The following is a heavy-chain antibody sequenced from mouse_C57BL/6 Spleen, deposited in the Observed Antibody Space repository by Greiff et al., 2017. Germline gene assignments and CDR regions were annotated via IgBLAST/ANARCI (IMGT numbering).Heavy chain of an antibody. CDR2: IYPGSGNT. CDR1: GYTFTDYY. Sequence: QVQLQQSGAELVRPGASVKLSCKASGYTFTDYYINWVKQRPGQGLEWIARIYPGSGNTYYNEKFKGKATLTAEKSSSTAYMQLSSLTSEDSAVYFCARGSLWELDYWGQGTTLTVSS. CDR3: ARGSLWELDY. J-gene: IGHJ2*01. V-gene: IGHV1-76*01. D-gene: IGHD6-1*01.